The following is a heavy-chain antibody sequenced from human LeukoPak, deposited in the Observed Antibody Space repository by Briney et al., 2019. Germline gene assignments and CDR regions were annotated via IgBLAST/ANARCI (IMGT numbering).Heavy chain of an antibody. J-gene: IGHJ3*02. D-gene: IGHD3-9*01. CDR1: GFTFSSYG. CDR3: AKDGDILTGLGAFDI. V-gene: IGHV3-30*18. CDR2: ISCDGSNK. Sequence: GGSLRLSCAASGFTFSSYGMHWVRQAPGKGLEWVAVISCDGSNKYYADSVKGRFTISRDNSKNTLYLQMNSLRAEDTAVYYCAKDGDILTGLGAFDIWGQGTMVTVSS.